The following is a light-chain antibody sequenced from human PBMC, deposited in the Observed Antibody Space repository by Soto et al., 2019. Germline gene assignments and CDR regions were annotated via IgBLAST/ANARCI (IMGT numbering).Light chain of an antibody. CDR1: SSNIGAGYD. V-gene: IGLV1-40*01. CDR3: QSYDSSLSGYG. CDR2: GNS. Sequence: QSVLTQPPSVSGAPGQRVTISCTGSSSNIGAGYDVHWYKQLPGTAPKLLIYGNSNRPSGVPDRFSGYKCGTSASLAITGRQAEDESDYCCQSYDSSLSGYGFGTGTKLT. J-gene: IGLJ1*01.